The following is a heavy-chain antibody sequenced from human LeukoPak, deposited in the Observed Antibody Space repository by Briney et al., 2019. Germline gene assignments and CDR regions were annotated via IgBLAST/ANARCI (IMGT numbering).Heavy chain of an antibody. CDR1: GFTFSSYA. J-gene: IGHJ3*02. Sequence: PGGSLRLSCAASGFTFSSYAMSWVRQAPGKGLEWVSGISGGGGSTYYADSVKGRFTIPRDNSKNTLYLQTNSLRAEDTAVYYCAKDLNWGSVSAHDAFDIWGQGTMVTVSS. D-gene: IGHD7-27*01. CDR3: AKDLNWGSVSAHDAFDI. V-gene: IGHV3-23*01. CDR2: ISGGGGST.